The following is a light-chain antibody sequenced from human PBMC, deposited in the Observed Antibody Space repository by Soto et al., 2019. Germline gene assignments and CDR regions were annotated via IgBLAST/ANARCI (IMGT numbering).Light chain of an antibody. CDR1: QSINNY. J-gene: IGKJ2*01. CDR3: QQGYNSPYT. V-gene: IGKV1-39*01. CDR2: AAT. Sequence: DIQMTQSPSSLSASLGDRVTITCRASQSINNYLNWYQQEEGKAPKLLIYAATSLQSGVPSRFSGSGSGTEFPLTLNRLKPGELATYFCQQGYNSPYTFGLGTKLEIK.